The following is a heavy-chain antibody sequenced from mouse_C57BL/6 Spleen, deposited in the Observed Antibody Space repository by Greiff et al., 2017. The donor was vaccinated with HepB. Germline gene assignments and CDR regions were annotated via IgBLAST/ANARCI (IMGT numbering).Heavy chain of an antibody. D-gene: IGHD1-1*01. V-gene: IGHV1-64*01. J-gene: IGHJ1*03. Sequence: QVQLQQPGAELVKPGASVKLSCKASGYTFTSYWMHWVKQRPGQGLEWIGMIHPNSGSTKYNEKFKGKATLTVDTSSSTAYMELHSLTSEDSAVYFCARGATVAYWYFDVWGTGTTVTVSS. CDR3: ARGATVAYWYFDV. CDR1: GYTFTSYW. CDR2: IHPNSGST.